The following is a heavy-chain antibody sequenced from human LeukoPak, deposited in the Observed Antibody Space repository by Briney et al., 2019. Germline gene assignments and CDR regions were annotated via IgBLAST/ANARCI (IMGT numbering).Heavy chain of an antibody. Sequence: SETLSLTCTVSGGFISSSSYYWGWIRQPPGKGLEWIGSIYYSGSTYYNPSLKSRVTISVDTSKNQFSLKLSSVTAADTAVYYCARRLGVVINNWFDPWGQGTLVTVSS. CDR1: GGFISSSSYY. D-gene: IGHD3-3*01. J-gene: IGHJ5*02. CDR2: IYYSGST. V-gene: IGHV4-39*01. CDR3: ARRLGVVINNWFDP.